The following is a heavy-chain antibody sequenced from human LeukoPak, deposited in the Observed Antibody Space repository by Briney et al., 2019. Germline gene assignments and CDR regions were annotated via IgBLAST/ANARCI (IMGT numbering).Heavy chain of an antibody. D-gene: IGHD3-10*01. V-gene: IGHV3-23*01. CDR1: GFTFSSYA. J-gene: IGHJ4*02. CDR3: AKYEKMMVRGAAISY. CDR2: ISGSGGST. Sequence: GGSLRLSCAASGFTFSSYAMSWVRQAPGKGLEWVSAISGSGGSTYYADSVKGRFPISRDNSKNTLYLQMNSLRAEDTAVYYCAKYEKMMVRGAAISYWGQGTLVTVSS.